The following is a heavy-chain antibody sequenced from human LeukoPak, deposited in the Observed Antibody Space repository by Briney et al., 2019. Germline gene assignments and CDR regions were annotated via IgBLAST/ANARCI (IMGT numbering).Heavy chain of an antibody. CDR2: ISWNSGST. V-gene: IGHV3-20*04. J-gene: IGHJ6*03. CDR3: ARARYSDSSGYYPYYYHDMDV. D-gene: IGHD3-22*01. CDR1: GFTFDDYA. Sequence: GGSLRLSCAASGFTFDDYAMHWVRQAPGKGLEWVSGISWNSGSTDYADSVKGRFTISRDNAKNSLYLQMNSLTAEDTALYYCARARYSDSSGYYPYYYHDMDVWGKGTTVTVSS.